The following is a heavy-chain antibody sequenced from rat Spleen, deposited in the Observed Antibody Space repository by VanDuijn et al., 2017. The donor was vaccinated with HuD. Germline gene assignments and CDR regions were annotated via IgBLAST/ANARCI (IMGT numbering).Heavy chain of an antibody. CDR3: ARHFSPADYYSSFPDLY. V-gene: IGHV5-29*01. CDR2: INYDGHST. Sequence: EVQLVESDGGLVQPGRSLKLSCAASGFTFSDYYMAWVRQAPTKGLEWVATINYDGHSTYFRDSVKGRFTISRDNSKSTLYLQMDSLRSEDTATYYCARHFSPADYYSSFPDLYWGQGTLVTVSS. D-gene: IGHD1-2*01. CDR1: GFTFSDYY. J-gene: IGHJ3*01.